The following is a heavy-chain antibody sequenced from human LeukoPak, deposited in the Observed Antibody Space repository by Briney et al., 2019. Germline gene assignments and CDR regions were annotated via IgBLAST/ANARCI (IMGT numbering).Heavy chain of an antibody. Sequence: SETLSLTCTVSGDSINSSDYYWAWIRQPPGEGLEWIGTIYYSGSTYYKSSLKSRLTISVDSSKNQFSLKMISVTAADTGVYYCARHGNWDPFDYWGQGALVTVS. J-gene: IGHJ4*02. D-gene: IGHD7-27*01. CDR2: IYYSGST. V-gene: IGHV4-39*01. CDR1: GDSINSSDYY. CDR3: ARHGNWDPFDY.